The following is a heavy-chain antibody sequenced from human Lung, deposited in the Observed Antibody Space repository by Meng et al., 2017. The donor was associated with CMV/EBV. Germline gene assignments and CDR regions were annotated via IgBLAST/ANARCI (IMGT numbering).Heavy chain of an antibody. CDR1: GFTFDNYG. D-gene: IGHD3-16*01. V-gene: IGHV3-30*02. CDR2: IRHDGTNK. J-gene: IGHJ4*02. Sequence: WAXRLSCAASGFTFDNYGMHWVRQTPGKGLEWVAFIRHDGTNKYYGDSVKGRFTISRDNSKNTVYLQMNSLRPEETAIYYCAKDVLLFGGANAYFDYWGQGTLGTVSS. CDR3: AKDVLLFGGANAYFDY.